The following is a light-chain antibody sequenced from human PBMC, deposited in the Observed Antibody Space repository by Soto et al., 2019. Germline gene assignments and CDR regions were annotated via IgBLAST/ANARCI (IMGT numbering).Light chain of an antibody. Sequence: EIVLTQSPDPLSLSRVDRATLSCRASQSISSYLAWYQQKPGQSPRLLIYDASNRATGIPARFSGSGSGTDFTLTISSLEPEDFAVYYCQQRSDWPPITFGQGTRLEVK. V-gene: IGKV3-11*01. J-gene: IGKJ5*01. CDR3: QQRSDWPPIT. CDR1: QSISSY. CDR2: DAS.